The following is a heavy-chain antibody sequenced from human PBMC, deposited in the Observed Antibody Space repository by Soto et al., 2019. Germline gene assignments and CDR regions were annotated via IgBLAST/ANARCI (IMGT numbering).Heavy chain of an antibody. CDR1: GFTFSSYG. V-gene: IGHV3-30*18. CDR3: AKAFYGGAVDV. D-gene: IGHD3-16*01. J-gene: IGHJ6*02. Sequence: QVQLVESGGGVVQPGRSLRLSCAASGFTFSSYGRHWVRQAPGKGLEWVAVISYDGSNKYYADSVKGRFTISRDNSKNTLYLQMNSLRAEDTAVYYCAKAFYGGAVDVWGQGTTVTVSS. CDR2: ISYDGSNK.